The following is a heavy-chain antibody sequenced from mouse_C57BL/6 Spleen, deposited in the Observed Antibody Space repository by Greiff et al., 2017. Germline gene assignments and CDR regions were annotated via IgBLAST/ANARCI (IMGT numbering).Heavy chain of an antibody. V-gene: IGHV1-9*01. CDR1: GYTFTGYW. Sequence: VKLMESGAELMKPGASVKLSCKATGYTFTGYWIEWVKQRPGHGLEWIGEILPGSGSTNYNEKFKGKATFTANTSSNTAYMTLSSLTTEDSAIYYCARSLRPTVVAEDAMDYWGQGTSVTVSS. CDR2: ILPGSGST. CDR3: ARSLRPTVVAEDAMDY. D-gene: IGHD1-1*01. J-gene: IGHJ4*01.